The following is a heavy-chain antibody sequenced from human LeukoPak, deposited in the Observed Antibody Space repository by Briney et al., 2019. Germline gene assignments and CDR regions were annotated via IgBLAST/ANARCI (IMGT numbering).Heavy chain of an antibody. CDR2: ISGSGGST. CDR3: AKDSLQWLDNPPLAFDI. D-gene: IGHD6-19*01. Sequence: GGSLRLSCAASGFTFSSYAMSWVRQAPGKGLEWVSAISGSGGSTYYADSVKGRFTISRDNSKSTLYLQMNSLRAEDTAVYYCAKDSLQWLDNPPLAFDIWGQGTMVTVSS. J-gene: IGHJ3*02. V-gene: IGHV3-23*01. CDR1: GFTFSSYA.